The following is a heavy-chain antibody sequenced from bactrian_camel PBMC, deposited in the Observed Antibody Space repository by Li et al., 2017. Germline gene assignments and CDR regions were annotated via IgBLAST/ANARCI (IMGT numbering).Heavy chain of an antibody. CDR1: LSASSEVC. V-gene: IGHV3S53*01. J-gene: IGHJ6*01. CDR3: AAHGGYRYSEPFGY. Sequence: HVQLVESGGDSVQPGGSLRLSCATSLSASSEVCLGWFRQPPGKQRERVARIDHYGSQLYANSVKGRFFIDKDSANNTLYLQMNNLKPEDTAMYYCAAHGGYRYSEPFGYWGQGTQVTVS. D-gene: IGHD2*01. CDR2: IDHYGSQ.